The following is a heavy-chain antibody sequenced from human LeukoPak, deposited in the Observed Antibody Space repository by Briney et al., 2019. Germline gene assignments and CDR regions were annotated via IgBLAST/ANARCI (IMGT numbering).Heavy chain of an antibody. J-gene: IGHJ4*02. CDR3: AKDQFYGDYVGLFDY. V-gene: IGHV3-11*01. CDR2: ISSSGSTI. CDR1: GFTFSDYY. D-gene: IGHD4-17*01. Sequence: GGSLRLSCAASGFTFSDYYMSWIRQAPGKGLEWVSYISSSGSTIYYADSVKGRFTISRDNAKNTLYLQMNSLRAEDTAVYYCAKDQFYGDYVGLFDYWGQGTLVTVSS.